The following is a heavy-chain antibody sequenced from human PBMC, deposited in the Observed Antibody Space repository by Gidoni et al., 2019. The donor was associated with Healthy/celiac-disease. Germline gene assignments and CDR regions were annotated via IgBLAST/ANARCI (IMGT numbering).Heavy chain of an antibody. CDR3: AKDPALFPAPTAKLRFLEWLPNPPDY. Sequence: QVQLVESGGGVVQPGRSLRLSCAASGFTFSSYGMHWVRQAPGKGLEWVAVISYDGSNKYYADSVKGRFTISRDNSKNTLYLQMNSLRAEDTAVYYCAKDPALFPAPTAKLRFLEWLPNPPDYWGQGALVTVSS. V-gene: IGHV3-30*18. CDR2: ISYDGSNK. D-gene: IGHD3-3*01. J-gene: IGHJ4*02. CDR1: GFTFSSYG.